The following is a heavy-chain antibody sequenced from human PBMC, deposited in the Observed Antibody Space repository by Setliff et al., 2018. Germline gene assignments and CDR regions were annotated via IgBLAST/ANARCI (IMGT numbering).Heavy chain of an antibody. J-gene: IGHJ4*02. CDR1: GGGSINNYY. CDR2: VHFGGDT. D-gene: IGHD3-22*01. V-gene: IGHV4-59*12. Sequence: SETLSLTCTVSGGGSINNYYWSWVRQSPGKGLEWIGFVHFGGDTNYNPSLKSRVTISLDTPKNQFSLRLSFVTAADTAVYYCARERSYYYDSSGFYYEGRHFDYWGQGTLVTVSS. CDR3: ARERSYYYDSSGFYYEGRHFDY.